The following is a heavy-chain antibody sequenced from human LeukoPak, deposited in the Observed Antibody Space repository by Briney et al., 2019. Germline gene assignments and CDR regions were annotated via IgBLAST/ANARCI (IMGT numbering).Heavy chain of an antibody. CDR3: ARGRPLYDILTGYRIFDY. CDR2: INHSGST. J-gene: IGHJ4*02. Sequence: PSETLSLTCAVYGGSFSGYYWSWIRQPPGKGLEWIGEINHSGSTNYNPSLKSRVTISVDTSTNQFSLKLSSVTAADTAVYYCARGRPLYDILTGYRIFDYWGQGTLVTASS. V-gene: IGHV4-34*01. D-gene: IGHD3-9*01. CDR1: GGSFSGYY.